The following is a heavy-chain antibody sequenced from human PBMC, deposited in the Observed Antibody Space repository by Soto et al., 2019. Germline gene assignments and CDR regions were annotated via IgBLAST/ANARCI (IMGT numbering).Heavy chain of an antibody. D-gene: IGHD3-3*01. Sequence: EVQLVESGGGLVKPGGSLRLSCAASGFTFSNAWMSWVRQAPGKGLEWVGRIKSKTDGGTTDYAAPVKGRLTISRDDSKNTLYLQMNSLKTEDTAVYYCTTGRFLEWPLIGRDDYWGQGTLVTVSS. CDR3: TTGRFLEWPLIGRDDY. J-gene: IGHJ4*02. V-gene: IGHV3-15*01. CDR2: IKSKTDGGTT. CDR1: GFTFSNAW.